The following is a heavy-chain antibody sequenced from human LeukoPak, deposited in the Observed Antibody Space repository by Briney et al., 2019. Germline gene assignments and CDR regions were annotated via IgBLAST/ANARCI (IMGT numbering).Heavy chain of an antibody. D-gene: IGHD6-19*01. CDR1: GRSISSSSYY. CDR3: ARQFLAVAGNDYYYYMDV. V-gene: IGHV4-39*01. CDR2: IYYSGST. J-gene: IGHJ6*03. Sequence: SETLSLTCTVPGRSISSSSYYSGWIRQPPGKGLEWIGVIYYSGSTYYNPSLKSRVTISVDTSKNQFSLKLSAVTAADTAVYYCARQFLAVAGNDYYYYMDVWGKGTTVTISS.